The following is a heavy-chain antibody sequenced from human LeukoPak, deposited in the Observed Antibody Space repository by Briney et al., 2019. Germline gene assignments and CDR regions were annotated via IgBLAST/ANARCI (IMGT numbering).Heavy chain of an antibody. CDR2: ISSDGGSP. Sequence: GGSLRLSCAASGFTFNNHPMHWVRQAPGKGLEYVSAISSDGGSPYYADSVKGRFTISRDNSKNTLYLQMNSLRAEDTAVYYCAKDAYQLLAFTPVRGLDYWGQGTLVTVSS. D-gene: IGHD2-2*01. CDR3: AKDAYQLLAFTPVRGLDY. J-gene: IGHJ4*02. V-gene: IGHV3-64*02. CDR1: GFTFNNHP.